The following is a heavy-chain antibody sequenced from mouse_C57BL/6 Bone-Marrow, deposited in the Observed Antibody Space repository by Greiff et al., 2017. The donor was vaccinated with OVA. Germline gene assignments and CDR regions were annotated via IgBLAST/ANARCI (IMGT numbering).Heavy chain of an antibody. V-gene: IGHV1-64*01. CDR1: GYTFTSYW. CDR2: IHPNSGST. J-gene: IGHJ2*01. D-gene: IGHD2-4*01. Sequence: VQLQQPGAELVKPGASVKLSCKASGYTFTSYWMHWVKQRPGQGLEWIGMIHPNSGSTKYNEKFKSKATLTVDKSSSTAYRQLSSLTSEDSAVYYCARSYDYYPYYFDYWGQGTTLTVSS. CDR3: ARSYDYYPYYFDY.